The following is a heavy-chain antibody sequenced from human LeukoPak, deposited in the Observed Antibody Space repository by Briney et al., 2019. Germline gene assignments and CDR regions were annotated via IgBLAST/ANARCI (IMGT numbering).Heavy chain of an antibody. CDR1: GGSISSYY. V-gene: IGHV4-4*07. J-gene: IGHJ4*02. CDR3: ARGNTYCGGDCYSTALYYFDY. D-gene: IGHD2-21*02. Sequence: SETLSLTCTVSGGSISSYYWSWIRQPAGKGLEWIGRIYTSGSTNYNPSLKSRATMSVDTSKNQFSLKLSSVTAADTAVYYCARGNTYCGGDCYSTALYYFDYWGQGTLVTVSS. CDR2: IYTSGST.